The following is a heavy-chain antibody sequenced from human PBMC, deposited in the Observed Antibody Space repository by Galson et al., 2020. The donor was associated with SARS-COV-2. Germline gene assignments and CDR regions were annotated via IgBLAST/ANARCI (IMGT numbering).Heavy chain of an antibody. CDR1: GGSISSGGYY. V-gene: IGHV4-31*03. CDR2: IYYSGST. D-gene: IGHD2-21*02. J-gene: IGHJ5*02. Sequence: SETLSLTCTVSGGSISSGGYYWSWIRQHPGKGLEWIGYIYYSGSTYYNPSLKSRVTISVDTSKNQFSLKLSSVTAADTAVYYCARIVPRIYCGGDCYPNNWFDPWGQGTLVTVSS. CDR3: ARIVPRIYCGGDCYPNNWFDP.